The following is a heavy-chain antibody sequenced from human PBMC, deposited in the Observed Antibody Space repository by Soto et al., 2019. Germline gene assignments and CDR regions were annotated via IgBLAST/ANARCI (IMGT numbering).Heavy chain of an antibody. CDR1: GGSFSGYY. CDR2: INHSGSI. CDR3: ARDYYGSGSYYTRYYYYYMDV. J-gene: IGHJ6*03. D-gene: IGHD3-10*01. V-gene: IGHV4-34*01. Sequence: SETLSLTCAVYGGSFSGYYWSWIRQPPGKGLEWIGEINHSGSINYNPSLKSRVTISVDTSKNQFSLKLSSVTAADTAVYYCARDYYGSGSYYTRYYYYYMDVWGKGTTVTVSS.